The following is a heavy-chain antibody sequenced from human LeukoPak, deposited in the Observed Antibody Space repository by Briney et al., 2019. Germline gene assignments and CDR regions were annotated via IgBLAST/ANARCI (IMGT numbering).Heavy chain of an antibody. CDR3: ARVRIQLWLRHYYYMDV. D-gene: IGHD5-18*01. Sequence: PGGSLRLSCAASGFTFSSYGMHWVRQAPGKGLEWVAVISYDGSNKYYADSVKGRFTISRDNSKNTLYLQMNSLRAEDTAVYYCARVRIQLWLRHYYYMDVWGKGTTVTVSS. CDR2: ISYDGSNK. J-gene: IGHJ6*03. V-gene: IGHV3-30*03. CDR1: GFTFSSYG.